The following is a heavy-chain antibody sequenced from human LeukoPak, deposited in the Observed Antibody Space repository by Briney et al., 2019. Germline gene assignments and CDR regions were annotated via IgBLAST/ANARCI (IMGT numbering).Heavy chain of an antibody. CDR3: ARLSAAVHLGAFDL. Sequence: KPSETLSLTCAVSGVSISPYYWAWIQQPPGKGLEWIGYIHTSGSNNQYPSLKSRVTISVDKSKNHFSLRLTSVTAADTAVYYCARLSAAVHLGAFDLWGQGTMVTVSS. CDR2: IHTSGSN. CDR1: GVSISPYY. V-gene: IGHV4-4*09. D-gene: IGHD3-3*01. J-gene: IGHJ3*01.